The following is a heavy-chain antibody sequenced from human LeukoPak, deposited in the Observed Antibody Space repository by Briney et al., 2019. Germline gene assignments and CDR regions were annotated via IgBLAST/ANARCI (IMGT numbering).Heavy chain of an antibody. Sequence: ASVKVSCKVSGYTLTELSMHWVRQAPGKGPEWMGGLDADNGKTIYAQRFQGRVTMTEDTSTDTAYMELSSLRSEDTAVYYCATVRDSTGYYPNSGDYWSQGTLVTVSS. CDR3: ATVRDSTGYYPNSGDY. D-gene: IGHD3-22*01. V-gene: IGHV1-24*01. CDR2: LDADNGKT. CDR1: GYTLTELS. J-gene: IGHJ4*02.